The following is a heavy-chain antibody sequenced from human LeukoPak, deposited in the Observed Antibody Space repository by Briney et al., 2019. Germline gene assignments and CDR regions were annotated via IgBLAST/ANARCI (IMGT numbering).Heavy chain of an antibody. V-gene: IGHV4-59*01. Sequence: PSETLSLTCAVYGGSFSGYYWSWIRQPPGKGLGWVGYIYYSGSTNYNPSLKSRVTISVDTSKNQFSLKLSSVTAADTAVYYCAGERSSGYYFGYWGQGTLVTVSS. CDR2: IYYSGST. J-gene: IGHJ4*02. CDR3: AGERSSGYYFGY. CDR1: GGSFSGYY. D-gene: IGHD3-10*01.